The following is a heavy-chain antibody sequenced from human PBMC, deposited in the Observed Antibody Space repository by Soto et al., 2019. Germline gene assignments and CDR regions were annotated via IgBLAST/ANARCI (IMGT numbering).Heavy chain of an antibody. CDR1: GDTFNFYT. J-gene: IGHJ4*02. CDR2: TIPILSMS. V-gene: IGHV1-69*02. D-gene: IGHD3-10*01. CDR3: ATTYGSGSQAFDV. Sequence: QVQLVQSGAELKKPGSSVRVSCKASGDTFNFYTINWVRPAPGLGLEWMGRTIPILSMSNYALKFQGRLTIPTDKSTNTAYMVLNSLKPEDTAMYDCATTYGSGSQAFDVWGQGALGTVSS.